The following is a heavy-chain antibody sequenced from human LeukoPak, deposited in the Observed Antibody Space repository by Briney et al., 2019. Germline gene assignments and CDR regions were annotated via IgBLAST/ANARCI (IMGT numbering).Heavy chain of an antibody. Sequence: ASVKVSCKASGYTFTGYYIHWVRQAPGQGLEWMGWLNPKSGGTNYAQNFQGRVTMTTDTSTTTAYMELRSLRYDDTAVYYCARGNGETVSTSLNWFDPWGQGTLVTVSS. CDR1: GYTFTGYY. D-gene: IGHD5/OR15-5a*01. J-gene: IGHJ5*02. V-gene: IGHV1-2*02. CDR3: ARGNGETVSTSLNWFDP. CDR2: LNPKSGGT.